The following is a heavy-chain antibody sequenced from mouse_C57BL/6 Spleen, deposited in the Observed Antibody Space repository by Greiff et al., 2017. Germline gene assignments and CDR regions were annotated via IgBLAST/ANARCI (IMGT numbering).Heavy chain of an antibody. CDR2: IHPSDSDT. Sequence: QVQLQQPGAELVKPGASVKVSCKASGYTFTSYWMHWVKQRPGQGLEWIGRIHPSDSDTNYNQKFKGKATLTVDKSSSTAYMQLSSLTSEDSEVYYCAMNYGSSYGAYWGQGTLVTVSA. CDR1: GYTFTSYW. J-gene: IGHJ3*01. D-gene: IGHD1-1*01. CDR3: AMNYGSSYGAY. V-gene: IGHV1-74*01.